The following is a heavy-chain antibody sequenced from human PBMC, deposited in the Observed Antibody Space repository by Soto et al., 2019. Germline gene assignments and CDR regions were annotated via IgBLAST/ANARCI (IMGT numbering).Heavy chain of an antibody. V-gene: IGHV1-2*04. CDR3: ARESVAGLDAFDI. CDR1: GYTFTKYC. D-gene: IGHD6-19*01. J-gene: IGHJ3*02. Sequence: ASVKVSCKASGYTFTKYCLSWVRQAPGQGLEWMAWISAYNGGTNYAQKFQGWVTMTRDTSISTAYMELSRLRSDDTAVYYCARESVAGLDAFDIWGQGTMVTVSS. CDR2: ISAYNGGT.